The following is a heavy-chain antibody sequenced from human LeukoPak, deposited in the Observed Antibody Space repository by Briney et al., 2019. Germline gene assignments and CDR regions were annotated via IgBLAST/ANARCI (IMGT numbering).Heavy chain of an antibody. V-gene: IGHV3-30*02. CDR3: AKDAETYYYDSSGYYLHPFDY. CDR2: IRYDGSNK. J-gene: IGHJ4*02. CDR1: GFTFSSYG. D-gene: IGHD3-22*01. Sequence: PGGSLGLSCAASGFTFSSYGMHWYRQAPGKGLEWVAFIRYDGSNKYYADSVKGRFTISRDNSKNTLYLQMNSMRAEDTAVYYCAKDAETYYYDSSGYYLHPFDYWGQGTLVTVSS.